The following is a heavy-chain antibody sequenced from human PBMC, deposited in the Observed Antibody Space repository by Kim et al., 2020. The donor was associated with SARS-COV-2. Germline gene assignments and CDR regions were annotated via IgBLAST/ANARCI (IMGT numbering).Heavy chain of an antibody. CDR3: ARGGERGYYHT. D-gene: IGHD3-3*01. J-gene: IGHJ5*02. V-gene: IGHV7-4-1*02. Sequence: ASVKVSCKTSGYKFTDYGINWVRQAPGQGLEWMGWINTNTGKPHPVQDFTGRFVFSLDTSVSTAYLQISSLKAADTAMYFCARGGERGYYHTWGQGTRVTVSS. CDR1: GYKFTDYG. CDR2: INTNTGKP.